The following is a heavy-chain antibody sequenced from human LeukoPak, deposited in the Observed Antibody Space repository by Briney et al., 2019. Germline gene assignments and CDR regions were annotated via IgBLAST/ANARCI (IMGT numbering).Heavy chain of an antibody. D-gene: IGHD3-16*02. CDR2: ISSNGGST. Sequence: PGGSLRLSCAASGFTFSSYAMHWVRQAPGKGLEYVSAISSNGGSTYYANSVKGRFTISRDNSKNTLYLQMNSLRAEDTAVYYCATLMITFGGVIVMATDAFDIWGQGTMVTVSS. V-gene: IGHV3-64*01. CDR1: GFTFSSYA. J-gene: IGHJ3*02. CDR3: ATLMITFGGVIVMATDAFDI.